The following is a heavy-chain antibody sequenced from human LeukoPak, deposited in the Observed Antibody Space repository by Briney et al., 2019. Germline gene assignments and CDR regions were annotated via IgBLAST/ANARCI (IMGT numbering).Heavy chain of an antibody. CDR2: ISAYNGNT. J-gene: IGHJ6*03. D-gene: IGHD2-2*02. CDR1: GYTFTSYG. Sequence: ASVTVSCKASGYTFTSYGISWVRQAPGQGLEWMGWISAYNGNTNYAQKLQGRVTMTTDTSTSTAYMELRSLGSDDTAVYYCARGVQNDIVVVPAAIQAASRRSYYYYYMDVWGKGTTVTVSS. CDR3: ARGVQNDIVVVPAAIQAASRRSYYYYYMDV. V-gene: IGHV1-18*01.